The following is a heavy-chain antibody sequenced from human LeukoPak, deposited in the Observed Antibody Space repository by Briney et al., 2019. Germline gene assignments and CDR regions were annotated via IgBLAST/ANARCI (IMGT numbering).Heavy chain of an antibody. V-gene: IGHV4-34*01. CDR3: ARGKLITFTYKYYFDY. J-gene: IGHJ4*02. Sequence: PSQTLSLTCAVYGGALSGYYWSSLCQPPGKGLEWVGAINHSGSNNYNPSLKSRVTISVDTSKNPFSLKLSSVPAADTAVYYCARGKLITFTYKYYFDYWGQGTLVTVSS. D-gene: IGHD3-16*01. CDR1: GGALSGYY. CDR2: INHSGSN.